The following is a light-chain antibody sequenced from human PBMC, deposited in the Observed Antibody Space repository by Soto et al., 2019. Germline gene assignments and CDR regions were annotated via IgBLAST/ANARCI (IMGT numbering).Light chain of an antibody. CDR3: QQYNIWPPWT. Sequence: EIVMTQSPATLSVSPGEGATLSCRASQSDSSDLAWYQQQPGQTPRLLIYGASARAPGIPARFSGSGSGTEVTLTISGLQSEDFAVYYCQQYNIWPPWTFGQGTRWIS. CDR1: QSDSSD. J-gene: IGKJ1*01. CDR2: GAS. V-gene: IGKV3-15*01.